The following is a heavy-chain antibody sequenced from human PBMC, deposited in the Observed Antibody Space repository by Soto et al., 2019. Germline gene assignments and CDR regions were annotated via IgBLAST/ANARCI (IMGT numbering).Heavy chain of an antibody. CDR1: GGSFSSNP. CDR2: IIPIFATV. V-gene: IGHV1-69*01. D-gene: IGHD5-18*01. Sequence: QVQLVQSGSEVKKPGSSEKVSCKASGGSFSSNPISWVRQAPGQGLEWMAGIIPIFATVHYAQKFQGRVTITADESTSTAYMELTSLRSEDTAVYFCARGGRGYSAAPRYYFDYWGQGTLVTVS. CDR3: ARGGRGYSAAPRYYFDY. J-gene: IGHJ4*02.